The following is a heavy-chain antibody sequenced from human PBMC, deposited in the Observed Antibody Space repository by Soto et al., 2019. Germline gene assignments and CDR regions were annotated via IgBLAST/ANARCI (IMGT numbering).Heavy chain of an antibody. CDR2: ISSSSSYI. CDR1: GFTFSSYS. D-gene: IGHD6-6*01. J-gene: IGHJ3*02. V-gene: IGHV3-21*01. Sequence: GGSLRLSCAASGFTFSSYSMNWVRQAPGKGLEWVSSISSSSSYIYYADSVKGRFTISRDNAKNSLYLQMNSLRAEDTAVYYCARALRAARRRGDDDAFDIWGQGTMVTVSS. CDR3: ARALRAARRRGDDDAFDI.